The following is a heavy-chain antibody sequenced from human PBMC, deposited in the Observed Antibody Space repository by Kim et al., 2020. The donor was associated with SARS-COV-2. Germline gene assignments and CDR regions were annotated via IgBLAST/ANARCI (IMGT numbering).Heavy chain of an antibody. V-gene: IGHV3-53*01. D-gene: IGHD4-17*01. CDR2: ISSGGNA. CDR1: GFTVNAYY. CDR3: ARGGAPGYYRAPLNP. J-gene: IGHJ5*02. Sequence: WGSLRLSCAASGFTVNAYYMSWVRQAPGKGLEWVSLISSGGNANYAASVQGRFTISRDTSKNTLFLQMNSLRGEDTAVYYCARGGAPGYYRAPLNPWGQGTLVSVPS.